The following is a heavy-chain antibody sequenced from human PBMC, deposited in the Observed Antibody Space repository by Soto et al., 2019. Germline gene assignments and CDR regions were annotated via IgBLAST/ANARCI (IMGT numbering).Heavy chain of an antibody. Sequence: ASVKVSCKASGGTFSSYAISWVRQAPGQGLEWMGGIIPIFGTANYAQKFQGRVTITADESTSTAYMELSSLRSEDTAVYYCATLYGPMGGWFDPWGQGTLVTVSS. CDR1: GGTFSSYA. CDR3: ATLYGPMGGWFDP. D-gene: IGHD3-16*01. J-gene: IGHJ5*02. CDR2: IIPIFGTA. V-gene: IGHV1-69*13.